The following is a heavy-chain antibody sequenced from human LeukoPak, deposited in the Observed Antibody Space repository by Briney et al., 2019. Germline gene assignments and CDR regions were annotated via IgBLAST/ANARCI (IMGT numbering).Heavy chain of an antibody. CDR1: GYTFTGYY. D-gene: IGHD4-23*01. V-gene: IGHV1-2*02. Sequence: ASVKVSCKASGYTFTGYYMHWVRQAPGQGLEWMGWINPNSGGTNYAQKFQGRVTMTRDMSTSTVYMELSSLRSEDTAVYYCARDRGNLDAFDIWGQGTMVTVSS. J-gene: IGHJ3*02. CDR2: INPNSGGT. CDR3: ARDRGNLDAFDI.